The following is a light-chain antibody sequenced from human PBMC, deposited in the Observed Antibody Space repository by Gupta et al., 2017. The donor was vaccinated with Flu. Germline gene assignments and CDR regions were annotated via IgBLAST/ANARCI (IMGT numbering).Light chain of an antibody. J-gene: IGKJ3*01. V-gene: IGKV3-11*02. CDR2: DQS. CDR1: QSVSSY. Sequence: EIVLTQSPSTLSWSPGERATLSCRASQSVSSYLAWYQQKPGQSPMRLIYDQSNRATGSPDSFSGNEFGRDCTITVGSLELEECGVYYCQQRIKGHQRWYTFGHGTKVDIK. CDR3: QQRIKGHQRWYT.